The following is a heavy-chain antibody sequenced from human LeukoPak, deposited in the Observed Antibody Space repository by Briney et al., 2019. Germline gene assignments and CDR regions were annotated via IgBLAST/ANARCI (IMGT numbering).Heavy chain of an antibody. CDR2: ISAYNGNT. V-gene: IGHV1-18*01. Sequence: ASVKVSRKASGYTFTSYGISWVRQAPGQGLEWIGWISAYNGNTNYTQKLQGRVTMTTDTSTSTAYMELRSLRSDDTAVYYCARVFSIAAAGDIDYWGQGTLVTVSS. J-gene: IGHJ4*02. D-gene: IGHD6-13*01. CDR1: GYTFTSYG. CDR3: ARVFSIAAAGDIDY.